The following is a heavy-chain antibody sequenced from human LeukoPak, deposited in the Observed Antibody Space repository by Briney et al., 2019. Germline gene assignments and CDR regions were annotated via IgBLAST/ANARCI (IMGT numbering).Heavy chain of an antibody. J-gene: IGHJ5*02. CDR3: ARENGFDP. V-gene: IGHV4-30-2*01. Sequence: SETLSLTCAVSGGSISSGGYSWSWIRQPPGKGLEWIGYIYHGGSTYYNPSLKSRVTISVDRSKNQFSLKLSSVTAADTAVYYCARENGFDPWGQGTLVTVSS. CDR1: GGSISSGGYS. CDR2: IYHGGST.